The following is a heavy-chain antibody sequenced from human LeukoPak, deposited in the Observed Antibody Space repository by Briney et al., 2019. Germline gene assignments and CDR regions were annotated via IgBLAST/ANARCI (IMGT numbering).Heavy chain of an antibody. CDR1: GGSISGYY. CDR3: AREGQWLPDWFDP. D-gene: IGHD6-19*01. Sequence: PSETLSLTCTVSGGSISGYYWSWIRQPPGQGLECVVYIHYSGSTNYNPSLKSRVTISLDMSKNQFSLKLNSVTAADTAVYYCAREGQWLPDWFDPWGQGTLVTVSS. V-gene: IGHV4-59*01. J-gene: IGHJ5*02. CDR2: IHYSGST.